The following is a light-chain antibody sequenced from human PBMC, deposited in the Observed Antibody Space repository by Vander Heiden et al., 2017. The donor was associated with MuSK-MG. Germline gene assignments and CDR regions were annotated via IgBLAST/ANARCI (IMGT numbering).Light chain of an antibody. CDR2: EGN. J-gene: IGLJ3*02. CDR3: CSFADRTWV. Sequence: QSALTQPAPVSRSSGLSITISCTGSSSDVGNYNLVSWYQQHPGRAPEVIIFEGNKRPSGVSNRFSGSSSGNTASLTISGLQAEDEADYYCCSFADRTWVFGGGTKLTVL. CDR1: SSDVGNYNL. V-gene: IGLV2-23*01.